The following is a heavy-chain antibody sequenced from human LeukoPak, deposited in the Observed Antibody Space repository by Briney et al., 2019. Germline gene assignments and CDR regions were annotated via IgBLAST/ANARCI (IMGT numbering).Heavy chain of an antibody. J-gene: IGHJ5*02. CDR3: ARDRPGDYYGPGSQSGWFDP. CDR2: INPNSGGT. V-gene: IGHV1-2*02. Sequence: ASVKVSCKASGYTFTGYYMHWVRQAPGQGLEWLGWINPNSGGTNYAQKFQGRVTMTRDTSISTAYMELSRLRSDDTAVYYCARDRPGDYYGPGSQSGWFDPWGQGTLVTVSS. CDR1: GYTFTGYY. D-gene: IGHD3-10*01.